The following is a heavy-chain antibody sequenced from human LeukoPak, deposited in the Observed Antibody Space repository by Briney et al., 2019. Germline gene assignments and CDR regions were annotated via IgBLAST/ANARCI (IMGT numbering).Heavy chain of an antibody. CDR2: IYYSGST. Sequence: SETLSLTCTVSGGSISSSSYYWGWIRQPPGKGLEWIGSIYYSGSTYYNPSLKSRVTISVDTPKNQFSLKLSSVTAADTAVYYCARHGGSITTIVVVSYWGQGTLVTVSS. CDR3: ARHGGSITTIVVVSY. J-gene: IGHJ4*02. CDR1: GGSISSSSYY. V-gene: IGHV4-39*01. D-gene: IGHD3-22*01.